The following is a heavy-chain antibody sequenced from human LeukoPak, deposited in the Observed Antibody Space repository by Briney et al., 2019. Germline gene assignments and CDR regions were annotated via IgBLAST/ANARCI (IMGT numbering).Heavy chain of an antibody. V-gene: IGHV4-34*01. D-gene: IGHD3-10*01. CDR2: IHYSGSA. CDR3: ARGQWFRAF. J-gene: IGHJ4*02. CDR1: GGSLSGYY. Sequence: SETLSLTCAVYGGSLSGYYWTWIRQPPGKGLEWIGEIHYSGSATYNPSLKSRVTISVDTSKNQFSLKMNSVTAADTAVYYCARGQWFRAFWSRGTPVTVSS.